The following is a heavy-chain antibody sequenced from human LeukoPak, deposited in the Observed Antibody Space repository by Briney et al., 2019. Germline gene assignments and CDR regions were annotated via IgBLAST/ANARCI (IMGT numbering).Heavy chain of an antibody. V-gene: IGHV4-4*09. Sequence: PSETLSLTCTVSGGSISSYYWSWIRQPPGKGLEWIGYIYTSGSTNYNPSLKSRVTISVDTSKNQFSLKLSSVTAADTAVYYCARHVTYRGGEELHAFDIWGQGTMVTVSS. CDR1: GGSISSYY. D-gene: IGHD2-21*01. CDR2: IYTSGST. CDR3: ARHVTYRGGEELHAFDI. J-gene: IGHJ3*02.